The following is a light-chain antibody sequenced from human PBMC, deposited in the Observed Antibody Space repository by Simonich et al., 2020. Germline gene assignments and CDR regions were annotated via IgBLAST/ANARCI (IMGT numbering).Light chain of an antibody. J-gene: IGKJ1*01. CDR1: QSVLYSSNNKNY. CDR2: CAS. Sequence: DIVMTQSPDSLAVSLGERATINCKSSQSVLYSSNNKNYLAWYQQKPGQPPKLLIYCASTRESGVPDRFSGSGSGTDFTLTISSLQAEDGAVYYCQQYYSTPQTFGQGTKVEIK. V-gene: IGKV4-1*01. CDR3: QQYYSTPQT.